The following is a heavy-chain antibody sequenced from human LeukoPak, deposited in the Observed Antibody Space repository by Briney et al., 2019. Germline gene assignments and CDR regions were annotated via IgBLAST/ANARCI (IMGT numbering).Heavy chain of an antibody. CDR2: IIPIFGTA. V-gene: IGHV1-69*13. CDR1: GYTFTVYF. CDR3: ARDRGYYYDSSGYHPFDY. D-gene: IGHD3-22*01. J-gene: IGHJ4*02. Sequence: ASVKVSCKASGYTFTVYFIHWVRQAPGQGLEWMGGIIPIFGTANYAQKFQGRVTITADESTSTAYMELSSLRSEDTAVYYCARDRGYYYDSSGYHPFDYWGQGTLVTVSS.